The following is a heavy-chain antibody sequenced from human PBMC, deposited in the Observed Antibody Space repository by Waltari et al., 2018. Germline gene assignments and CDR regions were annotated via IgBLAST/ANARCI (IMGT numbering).Heavy chain of an antibody. CDR2: VNPHSRGT. V-gene: IGHV1-2*02. Sequence: QVQLVQSGAEVKKPGASVKVSCKASGYNFNNYYIYWVRQAPGQGLEWRGWVNPHSRGTSYSQKFQGRFTMTSDTAITTAYMELTWLRSDDTAIYYCAILGGLAAAGDFDHWGQGTLVIVSS. CDR3: AILGGLAAAGDFDH. D-gene: IGHD6-13*01. CDR1: GYNFNNYY. J-gene: IGHJ4*02.